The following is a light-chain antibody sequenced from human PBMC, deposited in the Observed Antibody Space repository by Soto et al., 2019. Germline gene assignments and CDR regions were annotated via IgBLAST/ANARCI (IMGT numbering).Light chain of an antibody. CDR1: NRDIGIYNL. CDR3: CSYAGTTTFVV. V-gene: IGLV2-23*02. CDR2: EVA. J-gene: IGLJ3*02. Sequence: QSVLTQPASVSGSPGQSITISCTGTNRDIGIYNLVSWYQQHPGKVPKVINYEVAKRPSGVSDRFSGSKSGNTASLTISGLQAEDEADYYCCSYAGTTTFVVFGGGTKLTVL.